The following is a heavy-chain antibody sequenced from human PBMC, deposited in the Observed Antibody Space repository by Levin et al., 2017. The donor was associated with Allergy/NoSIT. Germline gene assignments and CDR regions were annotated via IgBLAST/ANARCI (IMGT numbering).Heavy chain of an antibody. J-gene: IGHJ6*02. D-gene: IGHD2-2*01. CDR1: GGSFSGYY. CDR2: INHSGST. Sequence: SETLSLTCAVYGGSFSGYYWSWIRQPPGKGLEWIGEINHSGSTNYNPSLKSRVTISVDTSKNQFSLKLSSVTAADTAVYYCAGGYCSSTSCSPYYYYGMDVWGQGTTVTVSS. CDR3: AGGYCSSTSCSPYYYYGMDV. V-gene: IGHV4-34*01.